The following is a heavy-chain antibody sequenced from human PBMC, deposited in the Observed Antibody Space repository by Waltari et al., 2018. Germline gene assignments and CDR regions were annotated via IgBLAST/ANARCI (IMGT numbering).Heavy chain of an antibody. CDR1: GFTFSSSS. J-gene: IGHJ4*02. CDR2: ISSSSSYI. CDR3: ARDRVVTAMGDY. V-gene: IGHV3-21*01. D-gene: IGHD2-21*02. Sequence: EVQLVESGGGLVKPGGSLRLSCAASGFTFSSSSMHWVRQAPGKGLEWVSSISSSSSYIYYADSVKGRFTISRDNAKNSLYLQMNSLRAEDTAVYYCARDRVVTAMGDYWGQGTLVTVSS.